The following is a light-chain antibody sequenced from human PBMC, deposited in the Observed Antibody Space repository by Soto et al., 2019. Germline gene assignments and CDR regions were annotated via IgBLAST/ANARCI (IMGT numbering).Light chain of an antibody. V-gene: IGKV3-20*01. CDR2: GVS. CDR3: QQYNSYFT. CDR1: QSVSSTL. J-gene: IGKJ4*01. Sequence: ELVLTQSPVALSLSSGERATLSCRASQSVSSTLLTWYQQKPGQAPRLLIYGVSSRATGIPDRFSGSGSGTDFTLTISRVEPEDFAVYYCQQYNSYFTFGGGTKVEIK.